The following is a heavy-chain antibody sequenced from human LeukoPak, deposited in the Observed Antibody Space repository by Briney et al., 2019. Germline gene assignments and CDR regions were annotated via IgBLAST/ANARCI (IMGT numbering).Heavy chain of an antibody. CDR3: AREGDSGDSFDV. D-gene: IGHD3-10*01. Sequence: GGSLRLSCAASGFTFSSYWMHWVRQAPGKGLVWISRINSDWSSTSYADSVKGRFTISRDNAKNTLYLQMNSLRAEDTAVYYCAREGDSGDSFDVWGQGTMVTVSA. V-gene: IGHV3-74*01. J-gene: IGHJ3*01. CDR1: GFTFSSYW. CDR2: INSDWSST.